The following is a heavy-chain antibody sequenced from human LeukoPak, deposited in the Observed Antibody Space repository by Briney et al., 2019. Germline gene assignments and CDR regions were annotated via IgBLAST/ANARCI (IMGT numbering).Heavy chain of an antibody. CDR3: AKEHDYGDYGFFDP. D-gene: IGHD4-17*01. CDR2: ISWNSGSI. J-gene: IGHJ5*02. CDR1: GFTFDDYA. V-gene: IGHV3-9*01. Sequence: GGSLRLSCAASGFTFDDYAMHWVRQARGTGLEWVSGISWNSGSIGYADSMKGRFTISRDNAKNSLYPQMNSLRAEDTALYYCAKEHDYGDYGFFDPWGQGTLVTVSS.